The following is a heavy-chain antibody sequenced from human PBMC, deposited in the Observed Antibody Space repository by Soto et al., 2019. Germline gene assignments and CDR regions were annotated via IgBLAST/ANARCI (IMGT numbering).Heavy chain of an antibody. CDR3: AKAPKGNYYYGMDV. V-gene: IGHV3-23*01. J-gene: IGHJ6*02. D-gene: IGHD6-13*01. CDR1: GFTFSSYA. Sequence: EVQLLESGGGLVQPGGSLRLSCAASGFTFSSYAMSWVRQAPGKGLEWVSGISGSGSNTYYPDSVKGRFTVSRDNSKKTLYLQMDSLRAEDTAIYYFAKAPKGNYYYGMDVWGQGTSVTVSS. CDR2: ISGSGSNT.